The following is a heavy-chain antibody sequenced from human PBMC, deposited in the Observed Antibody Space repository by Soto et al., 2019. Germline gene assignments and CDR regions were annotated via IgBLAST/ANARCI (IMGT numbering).Heavy chain of an antibody. CDR1: SDSISRFS. Sequence: SETLSLTCTVSSDSISRFSWSWSRQAAGKGLEWIGRVYVNADTKYAPSLRSRLNISVDTSKNQFSLLLTSVTAADTAVYFCAREARGDFSGIFDYWGRGTLVTVSS. CDR2: VYVNADT. J-gene: IGHJ4*02. CDR3: AREARGDFSGIFDY. V-gene: IGHV4-4*07. D-gene: IGHD2-21*02.